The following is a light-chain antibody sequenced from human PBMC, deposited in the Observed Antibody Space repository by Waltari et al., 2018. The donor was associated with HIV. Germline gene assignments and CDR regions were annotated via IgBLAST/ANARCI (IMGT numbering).Light chain of an antibody. CDR2: DNN. CDR3: GTWDPRLSVGV. Sequence: QSVLTQPPSVSAAPGPTVTIPCSGSSSTLANDYVPWYQHVPGAAPKLLIYDNNKRPSGIPDRFSGSKSGTSATLDITGLQTGDEADYYCGTWDPRLSVGVFGGGTKLTVL. J-gene: IGLJ2*01. CDR1: SSTLANDY. V-gene: IGLV1-51*01.